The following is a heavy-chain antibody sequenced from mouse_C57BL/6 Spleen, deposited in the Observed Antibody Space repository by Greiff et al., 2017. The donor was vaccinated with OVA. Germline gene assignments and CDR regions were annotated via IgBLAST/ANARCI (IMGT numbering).Heavy chain of an antibody. CDR2: IDPANGNT. V-gene: IGHV14-3*01. Sequence: VQLKQSVAELVRPGASVKLSCTASGFNIKNTYMHWVKQRPEQGLEWIGRIDPANGNTKYAPKFQGKATITADTSSNTAYLQLSSLTSEDTAIYYCAPLYDYDGTWFAYWGQGTLVTVSA. J-gene: IGHJ3*01. CDR3: APLYDYDGTWFAY. D-gene: IGHD2-4*01. CDR1: GFNIKNTY.